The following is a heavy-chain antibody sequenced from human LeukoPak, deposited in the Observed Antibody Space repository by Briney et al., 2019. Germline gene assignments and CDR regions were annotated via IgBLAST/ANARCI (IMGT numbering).Heavy chain of an antibody. CDR1: GFTFSSYA. V-gene: IGHV3-23*01. Sequence: GGSLRLSCAASGFTFSSYAMSWVRQAPGKGLEWVSAISGSGGSTYYADSVKGRFTISRDNSKSTLYLQMNSLRAEDTAVYYCAKGPYQLLEYNWFDPWGQGTLVTVSS. CDR2: ISGSGGST. D-gene: IGHD2-2*01. CDR3: AKGPYQLLEYNWFDP. J-gene: IGHJ5*02.